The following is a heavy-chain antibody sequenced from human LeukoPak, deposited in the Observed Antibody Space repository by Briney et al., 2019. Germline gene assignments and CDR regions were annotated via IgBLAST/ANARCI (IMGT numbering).Heavy chain of an antibody. CDR1: GGSISSYY. CDR3: ARRVDYYYYYYMDV. Sequence: PSETLSLTCTASGGSISSYYWSWIRQPPGKGLEWIGYIYYSGSTNYNPSLKSRVTISVDTSKNQFSLKLSSVTAADTAVYYCARRVDYYYYYYMDVWGRGTTVTVSS. J-gene: IGHJ6*03. CDR2: IYYSGST. V-gene: IGHV4-59*01.